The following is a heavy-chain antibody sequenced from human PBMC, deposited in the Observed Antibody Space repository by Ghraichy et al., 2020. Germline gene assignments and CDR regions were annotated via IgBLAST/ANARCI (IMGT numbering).Heavy chain of an antibody. CDR1: GFTFSSYD. V-gene: IGHV3-13*05. J-gene: IGHJ6*03. CDR3: ARGADPYYYRGV. Sequence: GGSLRLSCAASGFTFSSYDMHWVRQVTGKGLEWVSAIGTSDDPYYRDSVKGRFTISRENAKNSLYLQMNSLRAGDTAVYYCARGADPYYYRGVWDKGTTVTVSS. CDR2: IGTSDDP.